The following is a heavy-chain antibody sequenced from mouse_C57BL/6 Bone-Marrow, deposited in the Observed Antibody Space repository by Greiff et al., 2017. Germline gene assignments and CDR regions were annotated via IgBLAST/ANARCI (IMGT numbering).Heavy chain of an antibody. Sequence: QVQLQQPGAELVKPGASVKMSCKASGYTFTSYWITWVKQRPGQGLAWIGDIYPGSGSTNYNEKFKSKATLTVDTSSSTAYMQLSSLTSEDSAVYYCARKLLLLYYFDYWGQGTTLTVSS. D-gene: IGHD2-1*01. CDR1: GYTFTSYW. V-gene: IGHV1-55*01. CDR2: IYPGSGST. J-gene: IGHJ2*01. CDR3: ARKLLLLYYFDY.